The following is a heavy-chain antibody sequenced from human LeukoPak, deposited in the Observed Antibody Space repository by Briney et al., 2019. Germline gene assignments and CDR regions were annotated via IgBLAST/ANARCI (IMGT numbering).Heavy chain of an antibody. CDR3: ARDRSGWYVGVGYFDY. J-gene: IGHJ4*02. Sequence: TSETLSLTCAVYGGSFSGYYWSWIRQPPGKGLEWIGEINHSGSTNYNPSLKSRVTISVDTSKNQFSLKLSSVTAADTAVYYCARDRSGWYVGVGYFDYWGQGTLVTVSS. D-gene: IGHD6-19*01. CDR2: INHSGST. V-gene: IGHV4-34*01. CDR1: GGSFSGYY.